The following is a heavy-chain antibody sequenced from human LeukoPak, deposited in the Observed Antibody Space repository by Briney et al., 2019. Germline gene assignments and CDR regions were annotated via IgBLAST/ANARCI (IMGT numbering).Heavy chain of an antibody. V-gene: IGHV4-31*03. CDR2: IYYSGST. CDR1: GGSISSGGYY. CDR3: AREIGRSPTWFDP. Sequence: SETLSLTCTVSGGSISSGGYYWSWLRQHPGTGLEWIGYIYYSGSTYYNPSLKSRVTISVDTSKNQFSLKLSSVTAVDTAVYYCAREIGRSPTWFDPWGQGTLVTVSS. D-gene: IGHD2-21*01. J-gene: IGHJ5*02.